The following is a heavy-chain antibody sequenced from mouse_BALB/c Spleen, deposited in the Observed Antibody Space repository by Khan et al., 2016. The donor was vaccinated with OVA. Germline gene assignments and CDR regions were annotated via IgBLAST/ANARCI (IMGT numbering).Heavy chain of an antibody. CDR2: ISGDSSTI. CDR1: GFTFSSYG. Sequence: EVELVESGGGLVQPGGSRKLSCAASGFTFSSYGMHWVRQAPEKGLEWVAYISGDSSTIYYADTVKGRFTISRDNPTNTLFLQMTSLMSEDTAMYYCATSYYYGYYFDYWGPGTTLTGAS. CDR3: ATSYYYGYYFDY. V-gene: IGHV5-17*02. D-gene: IGHD1-1*01. J-gene: IGHJ2*01.